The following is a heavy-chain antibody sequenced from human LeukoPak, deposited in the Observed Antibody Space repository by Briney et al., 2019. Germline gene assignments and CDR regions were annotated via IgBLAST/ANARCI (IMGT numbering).Heavy chain of an antibody. V-gene: IGHV4-59*01. CDR2: IYYSGST. J-gene: IGHJ3*02. Sequence: SETLSLTCTVSGGSISSYYWSWIRQPPGKGLEWIGYIYYSGSTNYNPSLKSRVTISVDTSKNQFSLKLSSVTAADTAVYYCARDRLEGATTVDAFDIWGQGTMVTVSS. CDR3: ARDRLEGATTVDAFDI. D-gene: IGHD1-26*01. CDR1: GGSISSYY.